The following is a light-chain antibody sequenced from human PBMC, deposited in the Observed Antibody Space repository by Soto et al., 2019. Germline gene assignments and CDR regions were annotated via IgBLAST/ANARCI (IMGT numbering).Light chain of an antibody. CDR3: QQSYSTPLT. J-gene: IGKJ1*01. CDR1: QSVSSSN. Sequence: EIVLTQSPGTLSLSPGERATLSCRASQSVSSSNLAWYQQKPGQAPRLLIYGASSRATGIPDRFSGSGSGTDFTLTISSLEPEDFATYYCQQSYSTPLTFGQGTKVDI. V-gene: IGKV3-20*01. CDR2: GAS.